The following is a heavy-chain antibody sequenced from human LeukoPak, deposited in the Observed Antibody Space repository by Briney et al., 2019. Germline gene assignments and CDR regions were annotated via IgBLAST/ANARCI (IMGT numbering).Heavy chain of an antibody. CDR1: GYTFSSYA. Sequence: GGSLRLSCAVSGYTFSSYAMQWVRQAPGKGLDWVAVISYDGSNKYYADSVKGRFTISRDNSKNTLYLQMDSLRAEDMAVYSCARGPYCTSPNCYNPAGYWGQGTLVTVSS. CDR2: ISYDGSNK. V-gene: IGHV3-30-3*01. J-gene: IGHJ4*02. CDR3: ARGPYCTSPNCYNPAGY. D-gene: IGHD2-2*02.